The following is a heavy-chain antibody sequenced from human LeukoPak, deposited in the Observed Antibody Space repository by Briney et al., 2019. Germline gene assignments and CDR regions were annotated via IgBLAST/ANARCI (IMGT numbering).Heavy chain of an antibody. D-gene: IGHD5-18*01. Sequence: PGGSLRLSCAASGFTFSSYGMHWVRQAPGKGLEWVAVISYDGSNKYYADSVKGRFTISRDNSKNTLYLQMNSLRAEDTAVYYCAKDLVDTAMVGGDYWGQGTLVTVSS. CDR3: AKDLVDTAMVGGDY. J-gene: IGHJ4*02. CDR2: ISYDGSNK. V-gene: IGHV3-30*18. CDR1: GFTFSSYG.